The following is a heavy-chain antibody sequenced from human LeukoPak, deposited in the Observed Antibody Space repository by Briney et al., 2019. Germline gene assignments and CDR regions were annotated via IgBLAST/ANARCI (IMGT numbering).Heavy chain of an antibody. D-gene: IGHD5-24*01. CDR1: GGSCDDYY. CDR2: IHPSGIF. Sequence: SETLSLTCAVYGGSCDDYYCSWIRQPPGKGLEWIGEIHPSGIFYYNSSLMSRVTISIDTSKSQFSLRLTSVTAADTAFYYCARGRDRSKAGDHWGQGILVTVSS. CDR3: ARGRDRSKAGDH. V-gene: IGHV4-34*01. J-gene: IGHJ4*02.